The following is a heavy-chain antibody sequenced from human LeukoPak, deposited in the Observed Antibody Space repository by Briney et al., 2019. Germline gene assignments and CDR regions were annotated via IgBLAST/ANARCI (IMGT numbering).Heavy chain of an antibody. CDR1: GVIVSRNF. Sequence: GGSLRLSWAASGVIVSRNFMSWVRQAPGKGLQWVAIMYAGGTTDYSESVRGRFYISRDTSNNPLSLQMNSLRAEDTAVYYCARGSGSGWPLDRWGQGPLVTVSS. CDR2: MYAGGTT. D-gene: IGHD6-19*01. V-gene: IGHV3-53*01. J-gene: IGHJ5*02. CDR3: ARGSGSGWPLDR.